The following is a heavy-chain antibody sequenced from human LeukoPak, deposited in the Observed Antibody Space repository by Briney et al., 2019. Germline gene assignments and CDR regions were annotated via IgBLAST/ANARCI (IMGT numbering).Heavy chain of an antibody. J-gene: IGHJ4*02. CDR1: GFTFSSYA. CDR3: AKDRISGNVASRSDDY. CDR2: ISGSGGST. V-gene: IGHV3-23*01. D-gene: IGHD4-23*01. Sequence: GGSLRLSCAASGFTFSSYAMSRVRQAPGKGLEWVSAISGSGGSTYYADSVKGRFTISRDNSKSTLYLQMNSLRAEDTAVYYCAKDRISGNVASRSDDYWGQGTLVTVSS.